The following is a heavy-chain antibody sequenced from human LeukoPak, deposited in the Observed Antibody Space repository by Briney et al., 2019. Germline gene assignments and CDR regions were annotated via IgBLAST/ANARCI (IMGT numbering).Heavy chain of an antibody. CDR2: ISYDGSNR. D-gene: IGHD5-12*01. CDR3: ARVGRVWQPLGYFFDY. V-gene: IGHV3-30*01. Sequence: GGSLRLSCAASGFTFSSYTMHWVRQAPGKGLEWVALISYDGSNRYYSDSVKGRSTISRDNSKSTLYLQMNSLRVEDTAVYYCARVGRVWQPLGYFFDYRGQGTLVTVSS. CDR1: GFTFSSYT. J-gene: IGHJ4*02.